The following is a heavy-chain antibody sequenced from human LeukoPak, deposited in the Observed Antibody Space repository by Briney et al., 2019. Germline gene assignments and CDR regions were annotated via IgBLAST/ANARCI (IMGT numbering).Heavy chain of an antibody. V-gene: IGHV3-21*01. J-gene: IGHJ4*02. CDR3: ARDYYGSGSYLVY. D-gene: IGHD3-10*01. CDR2: ICSSGSCV. Sequence: PGGSLRLSCAASGFTFNNYRMNWVRQAPGKGLEWVASICSSGSCVYYSDSVKGRFTISRDNAKNSLYLQMNTLRADDTAFYYCARDYYGSGSYLVYWGQGTLVTVSS. CDR1: GFTFNNYR.